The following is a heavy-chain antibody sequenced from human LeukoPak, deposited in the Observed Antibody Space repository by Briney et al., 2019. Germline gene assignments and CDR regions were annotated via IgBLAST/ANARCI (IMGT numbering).Heavy chain of an antibody. J-gene: IGHJ4*02. D-gene: IGHD6-13*01. V-gene: IGHV1-69*13. CDR3: ARDRIGSSWYGGFDY. Sequence: SVKVSCKASGGTFSSYAISWVRQAPGQGLEWMGGIIPVFGTSNYAQKFQGRVTITADESTSTAYMELSSLRSEDTAVYYCARDRIGSSWYGGFDYWGQGTLVTVSS. CDR2: IIPVFGTS. CDR1: GGTFSSYA.